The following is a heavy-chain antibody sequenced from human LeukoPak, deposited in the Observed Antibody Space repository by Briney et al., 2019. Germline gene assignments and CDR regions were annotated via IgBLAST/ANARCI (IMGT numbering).Heavy chain of an antibody. CDR1: GGSISSGSYY. CDR3: ARVEDSGYDYRGWFDP. J-gene: IGHJ5*02. D-gene: IGHD5-12*01. Sequence: PSESLSLTCTVSGGSISSGSYYWGWIRQPPGKGLECIGTIYYSGSTNYNPSLKSRVTISVDTSKNQFSLKVSSVTAADTAVYYCARVEDSGYDYRGWFDPWGQGTLVTVSS. V-gene: IGHV4-39*07. CDR2: IYYSGST.